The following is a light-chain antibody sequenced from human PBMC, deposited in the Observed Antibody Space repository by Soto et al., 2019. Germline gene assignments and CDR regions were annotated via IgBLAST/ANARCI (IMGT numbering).Light chain of an antibody. Sequence: DIQMTQSPSSLSASVGDRVTITCQASQDISNYLNWYQQKPGKAPKLLIYDASNLETGVPSRFSGSGSWTDFTFTISSLQTEDIATYYCQQYDNLLYTFGQGTKLEIK. CDR3: QQYDNLLYT. V-gene: IGKV1-33*01. J-gene: IGKJ2*01. CDR2: DAS. CDR1: QDISNY.